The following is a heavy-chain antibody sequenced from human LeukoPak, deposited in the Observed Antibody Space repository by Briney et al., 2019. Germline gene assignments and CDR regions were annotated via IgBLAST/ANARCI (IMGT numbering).Heavy chain of an antibody. J-gene: IGHJ3*02. D-gene: IGHD3-3*01. V-gene: IGHV3-23*01. CDR1: GFTFSSYA. CDR2: ISGSGGST. Sequence: PGGSLRLSCAASGFTFSSYAMSWVRQAPGKGLEWVSAISGSGGSTYYADSVKGRFTISRDNSKNTLYPQMNSLRAEDTAVYYCAKDLRFLEWLSVAGIWGQGTMVTVSS. CDR3: AKDLRFLEWLSVAGI.